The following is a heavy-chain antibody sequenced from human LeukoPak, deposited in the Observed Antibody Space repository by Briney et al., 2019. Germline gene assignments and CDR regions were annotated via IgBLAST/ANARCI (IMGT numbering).Heavy chain of an antibody. CDR2: IWYDGSNK. J-gene: IGHJ4*02. D-gene: IGHD5-12*01. CDR1: GFTFSSYG. Sequence: GGSLRLSCAASGFTFSSYGLHWVRQAPGKGLEWVAVIWYDGSNKYYADSVKGRLTLSRDNSKNTLYLQMNSLGAEDTAVYYCARDSGGYVAYYFDYWVQGTLVTVSS. V-gene: IGHV3-33*01. CDR3: ARDSGGYVAYYFDY.